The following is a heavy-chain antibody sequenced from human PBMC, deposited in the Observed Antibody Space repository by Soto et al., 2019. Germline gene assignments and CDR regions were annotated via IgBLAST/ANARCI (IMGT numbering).Heavy chain of an antibody. CDR2: IFWNDEK. CDR3: AHRRVGSSDWYDWFEP. J-gene: IGHJ5*02. V-gene: IGHV2-5*01. D-gene: IGHD6-19*01. CDR1: GFSLGTNGVR. Sequence: GPTLVNPTRPLTLTCSVSGFSLGTNGVRVGWIRQPPGKALEWLAIIFWNDEKYYSSSLKSRLTITKDTSKNQVVLTMTNMDPVDTATYFCAHRRVGSSDWYDWFEPWGQGMLVTISS.